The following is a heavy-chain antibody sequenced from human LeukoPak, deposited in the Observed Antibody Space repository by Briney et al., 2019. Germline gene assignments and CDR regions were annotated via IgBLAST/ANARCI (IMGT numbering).Heavy chain of an antibody. D-gene: IGHD3-10*01. Sequence: HPGGSLRLSCAASGFTFSDYYMSWIRQAPGKGLEWVAVISYDGSNKYYADSVKGRFTISRDNSKNTLYLQMNSLRAEDTAVYYCARERYGSGSNWFDPWGQGTLVTVSS. J-gene: IGHJ5*02. CDR3: ARERYGSGSNWFDP. CDR1: GFTFSDYY. V-gene: IGHV3-30-3*01. CDR2: ISYDGSNK.